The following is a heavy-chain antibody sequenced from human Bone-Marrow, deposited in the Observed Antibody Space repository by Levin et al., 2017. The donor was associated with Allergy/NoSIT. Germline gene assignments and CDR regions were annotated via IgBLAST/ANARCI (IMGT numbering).Heavy chain of an antibody. Sequence: GGSLRLSCKGSGYSFPGYWIAWVRQMPGKGLECMGVIYPGDSDTNYNPSFQGQVTFSVDKSINTAYLQWTSLKASDTAMYYCARSNLGYCDGGSCYTRYFFDSWGQGTPVTVSS. V-gene: IGHV5-51*01. CDR3: ARSNLGYCDGGSCYTRYFFDS. CDR1: GYSFPGYW. CDR2: IYPGDSDT. D-gene: IGHD2-15*01. J-gene: IGHJ4*02.